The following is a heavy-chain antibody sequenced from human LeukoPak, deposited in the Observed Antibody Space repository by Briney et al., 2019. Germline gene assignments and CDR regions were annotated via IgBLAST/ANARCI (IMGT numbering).Heavy chain of an antibody. CDR2: ISSSSSYI. Sequence: GGSLRLSCAASGFTFSSYSMNWVRQAPGKGLEWVSPISSSSSYIYYADSVKGRFTISRDNSKNTLYLQMNSLRAEDTAVYYCAKDLQGEMDPPFDYWGQGTLVTVSS. J-gene: IGHJ4*02. V-gene: IGHV3-21*04. D-gene: IGHD3-16*01. CDR3: AKDLQGEMDPPFDY. CDR1: GFTFSSYS.